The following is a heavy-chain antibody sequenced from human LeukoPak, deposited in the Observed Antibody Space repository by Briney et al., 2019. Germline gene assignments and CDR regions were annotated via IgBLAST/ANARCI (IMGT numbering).Heavy chain of an antibody. CDR2: INPISGAT. Sequence: ASVRVSCKASRYTFTGEFMHWLRQGPGQGLEWMGWINPISGATHYAQKFQGRIIMTRDTSISTAYMELSRLTSDDTAIYYCARAWITATTSFDYWGQGTLVTVSS. V-gene: IGHV1-2*02. CDR1: RYTFTGEF. CDR3: ARAWITATTSFDY. J-gene: IGHJ4*02. D-gene: IGHD1-7*01.